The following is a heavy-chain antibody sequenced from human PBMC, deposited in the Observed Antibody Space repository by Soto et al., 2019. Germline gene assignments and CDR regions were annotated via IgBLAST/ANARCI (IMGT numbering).Heavy chain of an antibody. CDR2: ISGSGGST. CDR1: GFTFSSYA. CDR3: ARSRGSSGYYPSPFEELDY. Sequence: GGSLRLSCAASGFTFSSYAMSWVRQAPGKGLEWVSAISGSGGSTYYADSVKGRFTISRDNSKNTLYLQMNSLRAEDTAVYYCARSRGSSGYYPSPFEELDYWGQGT. J-gene: IGHJ4*02. D-gene: IGHD3-22*01. V-gene: IGHV3-23*01.